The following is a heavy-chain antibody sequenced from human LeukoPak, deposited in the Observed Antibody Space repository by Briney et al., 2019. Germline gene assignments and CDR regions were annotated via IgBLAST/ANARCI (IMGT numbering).Heavy chain of an antibody. CDR1: GFTFSTNA. D-gene: IGHD2-2*01. CDR3: AKNYCSSTSCLIPFDY. Sequence: PGGSLRLSCLTSGFTFSTNAMSWVRQAPGKGLEWISGISGSGASTYYADSVTGRFTISRDNSRNTLYLQMNSLRAEDTAVYYCAKNYCSSTSCLIPFDYWGQGTLVTVSS. CDR2: ISGSGAST. J-gene: IGHJ4*02. V-gene: IGHV3-23*01.